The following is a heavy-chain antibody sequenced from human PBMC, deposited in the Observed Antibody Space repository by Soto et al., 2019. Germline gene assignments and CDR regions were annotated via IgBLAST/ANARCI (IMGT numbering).Heavy chain of an antibody. Sequence: EVRVLESGGDLVQPGGSLRLSCEGSGFTFRGHAMTWIRQAPGKGPEWVSTITADGGAYYADCVKGRFAMSRDASERTLYLQMNSLGVEDTSAYYCAPHVSCAGGSCQYDAFAIRGQGTVVTVSS. CDR1: GFTFRGHA. CDR3: APHVSCAGGSCQYDAFAI. V-gene: IGHV3-23*01. J-gene: IGHJ3*02. CDR2: ITADGGA. D-gene: IGHD2-15*01.